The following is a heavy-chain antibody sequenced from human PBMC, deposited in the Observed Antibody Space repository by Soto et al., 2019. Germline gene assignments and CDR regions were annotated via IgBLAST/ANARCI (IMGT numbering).Heavy chain of an antibody. D-gene: IGHD6-19*01. Sequence: PGESLKISCKGSGYSFTNYWIGWVRQMPGKGLEWMGVIYPADSDTRYSPSFQGQVTFSADKSISTAYLQWTSLKASDTAMYYCARRDRVAIAGYDRFNIWGQGTMVTVSS. CDR1: GYSFTNYW. CDR3: ARRDRVAIAGYDRFNI. V-gene: IGHV5-51*01. CDR2: IYPADSDT. J-gene: IGHJ3*02.